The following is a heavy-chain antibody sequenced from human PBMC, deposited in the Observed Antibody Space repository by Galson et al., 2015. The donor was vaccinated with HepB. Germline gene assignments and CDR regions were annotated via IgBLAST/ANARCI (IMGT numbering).Heavy chain of an antibody. V-gene: IGHV1-18*04. D-gene: IGHD2-2*01. J-gene: IGHJ4*02. CDR2: ISGHNGNT. CDR1: GYTFTSYG. CDR3: ARDASGIPGAMRFFDY. Sequence: SVKVSCKASGYTFTSYGFSWVRQAPGQGLEWMGWISGHNGNTNYAQKLQGRVTTTTDTSTSTAYMELRSLRSDDTAVYYCARDASGIPGAMRFFDYWGQGTLVTVST.